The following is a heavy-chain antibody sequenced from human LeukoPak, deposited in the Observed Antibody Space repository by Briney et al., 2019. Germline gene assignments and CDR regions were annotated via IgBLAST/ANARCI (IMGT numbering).Heavy chain of an antibody. J-gene: IGHJ5*02. CDR2: ISYDGSNK. CDR3: AKDLLASREVTPSFDP. V-gene: IGHV3-30*18. Sequence: GGSLRLSCAASGFTFSSYGMHWVRQAPGKGLEWVAVISYDGSNKYYADSVKGRFTISRDNSKNTLYLQMNSLRAEDTAVYYCAKDLLASREVTPSFDPWGQGTLVTVSS. CDR1: GFTFSSYG. D-gene: IGHD2-21*02.